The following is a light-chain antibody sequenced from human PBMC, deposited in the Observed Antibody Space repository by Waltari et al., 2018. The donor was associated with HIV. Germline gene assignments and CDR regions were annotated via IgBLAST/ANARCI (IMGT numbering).Light chain of an antibody. V-gene: IGLV2-14*01. CDR2: EVN. Sequence: QSALTQPASVSGSPGQSITISCTATSSDVGDSKYVPWYQQYPGKAPKLMIYEVNNRPSGVSNRFSGSKSGHTASLTISGLQTEDEGDYYCSSYTTSSTVVFGGGTKLTVL. CDR3: SSYTTSSTVV. J-gene: IGLJ3*02. CDR1: SSDVGDSKY.